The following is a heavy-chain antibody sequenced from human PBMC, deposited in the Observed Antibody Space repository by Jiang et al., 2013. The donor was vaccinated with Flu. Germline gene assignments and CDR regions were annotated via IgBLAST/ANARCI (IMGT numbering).Heavy chain of an antibody. D-gene: IGHD3-9*01. J-gene: IGHJ6*04. Sequence: SGAEVKKPGASVKFSCTASGYIFNTYAIDWVRQAPGQSLEWMGWINVRTGNTKYSEKLQGRVTITSDTSANTAYMELTSLTSEDTAVYYCARDRGRLQYFDGFDFWGTGTAATVSS. V-gene: IGHV1-3*01. CDR1: GYIFNTYA. CDR2: INVRTGNT. CDR3: ARDRGRLQYFDGFDF.